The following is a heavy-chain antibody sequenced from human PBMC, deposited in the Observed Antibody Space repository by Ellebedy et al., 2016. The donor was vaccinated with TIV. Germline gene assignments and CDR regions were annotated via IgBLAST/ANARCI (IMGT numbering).Heavy chain of an antibody. J-gene: IGHJ4*02. CDR1: GGSISSYY. Sequence: MPGGSLRLSCTVSGGSISSYYWSWIRQPPGKGLEWIGYIYYSGSTNYNPSLKSRFTISVDTSKNQFSLKLSSVTAADTAVYYCARQGGWHFDYWGQGTLVTVSS. CDR3: ARQGGWHFDY. CDR2: IYYSGST. D-gene: IGHD6-19*01. V-gene: IGHV4-59*08.